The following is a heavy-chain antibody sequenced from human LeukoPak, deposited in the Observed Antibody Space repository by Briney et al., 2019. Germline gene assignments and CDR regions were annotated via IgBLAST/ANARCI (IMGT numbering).Heavy chain of an antibody. Sequence: GGSLRLSCAASGFTFSSYSMNWVRQAPGKGLEGGSSISSSSSYIYYADSVKGRFTISRDNAKNSLYLQMNSLRAEDTAVYYCARDDYYDSSGYPDAFDIWGQGTMVTVSS. J-gene: IGHJ3*02. CDR1: GFTFSSYS. D-gene: IGHD3-22*01. V-gene: IGHV3-21*01. CDR3: ARDDYYDSSGYPDAFDI. CDR2: ISSSSSYI.